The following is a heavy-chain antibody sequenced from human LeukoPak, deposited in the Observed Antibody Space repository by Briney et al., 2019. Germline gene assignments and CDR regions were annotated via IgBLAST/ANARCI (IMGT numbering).Heavy chain of an antibody. Sequence: GGSLRLSCAASGFTFSSYWMSWVRQAPGKGLEWVANIKQDGSEKYYVDSVKGRFTISRDNAKNSLYLQMNSLRAEDTAVYYCARGFIAAAWDYMDVWGKGTTVTVSS. D-gene: IGHD6-13*01. CDR1: GFTFSSYW. V-gene: IGHV3-7*01. J-gene: IGHJ6*03. CDR3: ARGFIAAAWDYMDV. CDR2: IKQDGSEK.